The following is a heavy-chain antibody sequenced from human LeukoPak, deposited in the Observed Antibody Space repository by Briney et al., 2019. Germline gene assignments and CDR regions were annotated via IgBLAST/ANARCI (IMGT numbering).Heavy chain of an antibody. CDR3: ATALVDPDYDSSGQDNAFDI. CDR2: FDPEDGET. D-gene: IGHD3-22*01. CDR1: GYTLTELS. V-gene: IGHV1-24*01. J-gene: IGHJ3*02. Sequence: ASVKVSCKVSGYTLTELSMHWVRQAPGKGREWMGGFDPEDGETIYAQKFQGRVTMTEDTSTDTAYMELSSLRSEDTAVYYCATALVDPDYDSSGQDNAFDIWGQGTMVTVSS.